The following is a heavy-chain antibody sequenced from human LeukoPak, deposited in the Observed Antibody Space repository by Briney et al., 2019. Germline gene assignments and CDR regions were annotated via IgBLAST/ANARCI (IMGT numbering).Heavy chain of an antibody. CDR3: ARVMGSDWYPLAY. D-gene: IGHD6-19*01. V-gene: IGHV4-59*01. Sequence: SETLSLTCTVSGGSISSYYWSWIRQPPGKGLEWIGYIYNNGRTNYNPSLKSRVTSSVDTSKNQFSLKLSSVTASDTAVYYCARVMGSDWYPLAYWGQGTLVTVSS. CDR2: IYNNGRT. J-gene: IGHJ4*02. CDR1: GGSISSYY.